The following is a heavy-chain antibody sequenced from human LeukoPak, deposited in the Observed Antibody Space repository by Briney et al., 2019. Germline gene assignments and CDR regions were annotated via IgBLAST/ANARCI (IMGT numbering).Heavy chain of an antibody. CDR2: IIPIFGTA. D-gene: IGHD4-17*01. Sequence: ASVKVSCKASGGTFSSYAISWVRQAPGQGLEWMGGIIPIFGTANYAQKFQGRVTITADESTSTAYMGLSSLRSEDTAVYYCATFLYGDYVEFDYWGQGTLVTVSS. J-gene: IGHJ4*02. CDR3: ATFLYGDYVEFDY. V-gene: IGHV1-69*13. CDR1: GGTFSSYA.